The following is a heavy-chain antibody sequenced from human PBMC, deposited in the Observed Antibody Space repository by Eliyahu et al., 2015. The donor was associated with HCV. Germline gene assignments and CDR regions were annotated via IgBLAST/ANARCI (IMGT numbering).Heavy chain of an antibody. D-gene: IGHD3-10*01. V-gene: IGHV1-8*01. CDR1: GYTFTSXX. Sequence: QVQLVQSGAEVKKPGASVKVXCKASGYTFTSXXINWVRQATGQGLEWXGWMNPNSGNTGYAQKFQGRVTMTRNTSISTAYMXLSSLRSEDTAVYYCARFRGWYGSIKRYWYFDLWGRGTLVTVSS. CDR2: MNPNSGNT. CDR3: ARFRGWYGSIKRYWYFDL. J-gene: IGHJ2*01.